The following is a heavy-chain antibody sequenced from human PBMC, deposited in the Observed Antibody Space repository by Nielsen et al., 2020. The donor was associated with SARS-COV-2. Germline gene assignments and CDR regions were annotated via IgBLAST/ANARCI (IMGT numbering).Heavy chain of an antibody. CDR2: ISSSGSTI. CDR3: ARTGNSGYSYGYFDY. CDR1: GFTFSDYY. Sequence: GESLKISCAASGFTFSDYYMSWIRQAPGKGLEWVSYISSSGSTIYYADSVKGRFTISRDNAKNSLYLQMNSLRAEDTAVYYCARTGNSGYSYGYFDYWGQGTLVTVSS. D-gene: IGHD5-18*01. J-gene: IGHJ4*02. V-gene: IGHV3-11*01.